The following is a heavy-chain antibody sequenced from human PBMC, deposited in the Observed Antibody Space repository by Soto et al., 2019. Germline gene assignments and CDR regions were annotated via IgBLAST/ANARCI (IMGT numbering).Heavy chain of an antibody. Sequence: QERLVQSGAEVRKPGSSVQVSCKVTGGTSTRYAINWVRQAPGQGREWMGGIVPMFGTSKYAQKFQGRVTITADTSTNIAYMELRSLRSEDTAVYYCNRGSEYDFWSGYLWGQGTLVSVSS. V-gene: IGHV1-69*06. CDR2: IVPMFGTS. CDR1: GGTSTRYA. D-gene: IGHD3-3*01. CDR3: NRGSEYDFWSGYL. J-gene: IGHJ4*02.